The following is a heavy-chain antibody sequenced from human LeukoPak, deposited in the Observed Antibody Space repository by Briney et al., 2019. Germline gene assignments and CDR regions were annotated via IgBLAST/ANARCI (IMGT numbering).Heavy chain of an antibody. CDR1: GFTFDDYA. V-gene: IGHV3-9*01. CDR2: ISWNSGSI. D-gene: IGHD2-21*02. Sequence: GRSLRLSCAASGFTFDDYAMRWVRQAPGKGLGWVSGISWNSGSIGYADSVKGRFTISRDNAKNSLYLQMNSLRAEDTALYYCAKDTSVVVTGTFDYWGQGTLVTVSS. CDR3: AKDTSVVVTGTFDY. J-gene: IGHJ4*02.